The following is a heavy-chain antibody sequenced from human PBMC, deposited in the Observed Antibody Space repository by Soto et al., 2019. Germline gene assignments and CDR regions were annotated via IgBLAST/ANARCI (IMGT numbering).Heavy chain of an antibody. CDR3: ARDLDGSGSYYTDY. J-gene: IGHJ4*02. Sequence: ASVKVSCKASDKTFLSYGISWVRQGPGQGLEWMGWISAYKGDTNYAQNLRGRVTMTTDTSTNTAYMELRSLRDDDTAVYYCARDLDGSGSYYTDYWGPGTLVTVSS. V-gene: IGHV1-18*01. CDR1: DKTFLSYG. CDR2: ISAYKGDT. D-gene: IGHD3-10*01.